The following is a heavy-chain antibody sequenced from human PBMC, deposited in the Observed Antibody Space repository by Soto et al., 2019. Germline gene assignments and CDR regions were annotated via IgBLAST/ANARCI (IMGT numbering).Heavy chain of an antibody. CDR1: GLTVSRTQ. V-gene: IGHV3-53*01. CDR2: IYSAGST. CDR3: ARAREPEYSSSISFDY. Sequence: SLRLSCAVSGLTVSRTQMSWVRQAPGKGLQWVSVIYSAGSTYYANAVKGRFTISRDISENKIFLELNGLTVDDTAVYYCARAREPEYSSSISFDYWGRGTVVTVSS. J-gene: IGHJ4*01. D-gene: IGHD6-6*01.